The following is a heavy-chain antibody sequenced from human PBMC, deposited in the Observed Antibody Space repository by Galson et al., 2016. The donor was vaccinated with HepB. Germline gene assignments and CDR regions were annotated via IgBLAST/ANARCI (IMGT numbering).Heavy chain of an antibody. CDR1: GFTISSYG. Sequence: SLRLSCAASGFTISSYGMHWVRQAPGKGLEWVAVIWHDGSNKYYADSVKGRFTISRDNPKNTLYLQMNSLKVEDTAVYYCAREMHVAAAAAFDFWGRGTLVTVSS. CDR2: IWHDGSNK. V-gene: IGHV3-33*08. CDR3: AREMHVAAAAAFDF. J-gene: IGHJ4*02. D-gene: IGHD6-13*01.